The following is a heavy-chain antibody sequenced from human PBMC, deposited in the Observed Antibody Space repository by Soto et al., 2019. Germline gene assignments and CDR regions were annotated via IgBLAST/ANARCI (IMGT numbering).Heavy chain of an antibody. CDR1: VGYISGCYYS. CDR3: ARARGQRYRNAFLV. CDR2: IYNSGST. D-gene: IGHD3-9*01. V-gene: IGHV4-30-2*03. J-gene: IGHJ3*01. Sequence: PSETLSLTCAVSVGYISGCYYSWSWIRQPPGKGLEWIGFIYNSGSTYYSSSLKGRATISVDTSQNLISLNLKSATAADTAVYFCARARGQRYRNAFLVWGQGTMVTVSS.